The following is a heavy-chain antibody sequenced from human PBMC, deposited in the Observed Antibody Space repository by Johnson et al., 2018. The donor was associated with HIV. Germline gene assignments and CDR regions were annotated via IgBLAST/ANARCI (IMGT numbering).Heavy chain of an antibody. CDR3: TTEAPTLLRALDI. Sequence: VQLVESGGGVVQPGGSLRLSCAASGFTVSSNYMSWVRQAPGKGLEWVSVIYSGGSTYYADSVKGRFTISRDDSKNTLYLQMNSLKTEDTAVYYCTTEAPTLLRALDIGGQGTMVTVSS. CDR2: IYSGGST. CDR1: GFTVSSNY. V-gene: IGHV3-66*01. J-gene: IGHJ3*02.